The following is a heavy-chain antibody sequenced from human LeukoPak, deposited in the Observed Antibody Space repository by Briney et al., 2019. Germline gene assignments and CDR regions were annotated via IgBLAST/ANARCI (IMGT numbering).Heavy chain of an antibody. CDR2: IYYSGST. D-gene: IGHD6-19*01. J-gene: IGHJ4*02. CDR1: GYSISSGYY. CDR3: ARMYRGWYYFDY. V-gene: IGHV4-61*01. Sequence: SETLSLTCTVSGYSISSGYYWGWIRQPPGKGLEWIGYIYYSGSTNYNPSLKSRVTISVGTSKNQFSLKLSSVTAADTAVYYCARMYRGWYYFDYWGQGTLVTVSS.